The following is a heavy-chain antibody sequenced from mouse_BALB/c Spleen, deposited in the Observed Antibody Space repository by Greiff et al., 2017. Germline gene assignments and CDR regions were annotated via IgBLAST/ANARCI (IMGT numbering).Heavy chain of an antibody. CDR2: IRLKSNNYAT. J-gene: IGHJ3*01. CDR3: TYGNSGFAY. CDR1: GFTFSNYW. V-gene: IGHV6-6*02. D-gene: IGHD2-1*01. Sequence: EVKVEESGGGLVQPGGSMKLSCVASGFTFSNYWMNWVRQSPEKGLEWVAEIRLKSNNYATHYAESVKGRFTISRDDSKSSVYLQMNNLRAEDTGIYYCTYGNSGFAYWGQGTLVTVSA.